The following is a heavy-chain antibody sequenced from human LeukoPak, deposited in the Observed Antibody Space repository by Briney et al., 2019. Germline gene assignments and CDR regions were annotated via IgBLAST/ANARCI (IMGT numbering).Heavy chain of an antibody. CDR1: GLTFSTYS. V-gene: IGHV3-48*01. CDR2: ISSDSGAR. J-gene: IGHJ5*02. CDR3: ARATQPGFDP. Sequence: GGSLRLSCGASGLTFSTYSMNWVRQAPGKGLEWVSYISSDSGARYYADSVKGRFTISRDNAKNSLYLQMNSLRAEATAVYYCARATQPGFDPWGQGTLVTVSS. D-gene: IGHD2-15*01.